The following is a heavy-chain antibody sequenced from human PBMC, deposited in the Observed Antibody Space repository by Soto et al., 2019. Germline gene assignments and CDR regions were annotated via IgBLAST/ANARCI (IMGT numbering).Heavy chain of an antibody. CDR1: GLTFNYYG. Sequence: EVQLLESGGGLVQPGGSLRLSCTASGLTFNYYGMTWVRQTPGKGLEWVSAIGRTGDATFYADSVRGRFRISRDNSKNTVSLQMSSLRGEDTARYYCAKDGGGLEVAASDEFWGHGTLVTVSS. D-gene: IGHD6-13*01. CDR3: AKDGGGLEVAASDEF. V-gene: IGHV3-23*01. CDR2: IGRTGDAT. J-gene: IGHJ4*01.